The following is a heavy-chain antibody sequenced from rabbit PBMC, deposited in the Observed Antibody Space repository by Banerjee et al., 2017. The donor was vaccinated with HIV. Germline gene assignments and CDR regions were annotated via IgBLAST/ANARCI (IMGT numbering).Heavy chain of an antibody. CDR2: INTATGKG. CDR3: ARDLPGVIGWNFNL. D-gene: IGHD1-1*01. J-gene: IGHJ4*01. CDR1: GFSFSDRDV. V-gene: IGHV1S45*01. Sequence: QEQLVESGGGLVKPEGSLTVTCKASGFSFSDRDVMCWVRQAPGKGLEWIACINTATGKGVYASWAKGRFTISKTSSTTVTLQMTSLTVADTATYFCARDLPGVIGWNFNLWGQGTLVTVS.